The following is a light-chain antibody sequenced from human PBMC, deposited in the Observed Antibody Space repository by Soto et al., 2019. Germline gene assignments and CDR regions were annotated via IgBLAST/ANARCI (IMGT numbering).Light chain of an antibody. CDR1: QRVSSY. V-gene: IGKV1-9*01. J-gene: IGKJ2*01. Sequence: IQLTQSPSFLSASVGDRVTITCRASQRVSSYLNWYQQKPGKTPKLLISGVSTLEGGVSSRFSGSGSTTDFTLTISSLQPEDFATYYCLQIHTFPRTFGQGTKVEIK. CDR3: LQIHTFPRT. CDR2: GVS.